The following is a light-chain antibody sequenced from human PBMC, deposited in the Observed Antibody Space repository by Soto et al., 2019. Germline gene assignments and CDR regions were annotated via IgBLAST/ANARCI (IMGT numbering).Light chain of an antibody. CDR1: QSITNF. J-gene: IGKJ4*01. V-gene: IGKV1-39*01. Sequence: DIQMTQSPSSLSASVGDRVTITCRASQSITNFLNWYQQKPGKAPKLLIYAASSLQSGVPARFSGSGSGTEFTLTISSLQPGDFATYYCQQSNSTPLTFGGGTKVEIK. CDR3: QQSNSTPLT. CDR2: AAS.